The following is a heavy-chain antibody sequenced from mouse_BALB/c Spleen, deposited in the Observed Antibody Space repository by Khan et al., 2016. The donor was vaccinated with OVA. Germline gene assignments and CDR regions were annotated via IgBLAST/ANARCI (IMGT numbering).Heavy chain of an antibody. CDR1: GFTFSSYT. Sequence: EVELVESGGGLVKPGGSLKLSCAASGFTFSSYTMSWVRQTPEKRLEWVATISSGGTYIYYVDSVESRFTLSSDNAKNTLYLKMTRLKSEDTAIDYCTRGEGYYGNPYAIDFWGQGTSVTVSS. J-gene: IGHJ4*01. V-gene: IGHV5-6-4*01. CDR3: TRGEGYYGNPYAIDF. D-gene: IGHD2-1*01. CDR2: ISSGGTYI.